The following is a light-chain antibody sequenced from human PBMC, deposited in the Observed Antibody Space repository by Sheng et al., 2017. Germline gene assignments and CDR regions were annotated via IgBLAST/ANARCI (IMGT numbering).Light chain of an antibody. V-gene: IGLV6-57*03. J-gene: IGLJ3*02. Sequence: NFMLTQPHSVSESPGKTVTISCTRTSGSIVSNYVQWYQQRPGSAPTTLIYEDRQRPSGVPDRFSGSIDRSSNSASLTISGLKAEDEADYFCQSYDNNIIWVFSGGTKLTVL. CDR2: EDR. CDR1: SGSIVSNY. CDR3: QSYDNNIIWV.